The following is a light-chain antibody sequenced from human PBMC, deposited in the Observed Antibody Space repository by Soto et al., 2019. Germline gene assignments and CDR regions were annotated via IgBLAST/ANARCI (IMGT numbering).Light chain of an antibody. CDR2: WAS. Sequence: DIVMTQSPDSLAVSLGERATINCKSSRSVLYSSNNKNYLAWYQQKPGQPPKLLLHWASSRESGVPDRFSGSGSGTDFTRTIDSLQAEDVAVYYCQQYYNTPFTFGPGTKVDI. CDR1: RSVLYSSNNKNY. V-gene: IGKV4-1*01. J-gene: IGKJ3*01. CDR3: QQYYNTPFT.